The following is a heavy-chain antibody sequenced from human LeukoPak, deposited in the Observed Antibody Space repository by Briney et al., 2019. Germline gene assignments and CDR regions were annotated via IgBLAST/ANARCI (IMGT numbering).Heavy chain of an antibody. CDR2: INTNTGNP. CDR1: GYTFTSYA. J-gene: IGHJ3*02. V-gene: IGHV7-4-1*02. CDR3: AREVVSVVPAAQRGRAAFDI. D-gene: IGHD2-2*01. Sequence: ASVKVSCKASGYTFTSYAMNWVRQAPGQGLEWMGWINTNTGNPTYAQGFTGRFVFSLDTSVSTAYLQISSLKAEDTAVYYCAREVVSVVPAAQRGRAAFDIWGQGTMVTVSS.